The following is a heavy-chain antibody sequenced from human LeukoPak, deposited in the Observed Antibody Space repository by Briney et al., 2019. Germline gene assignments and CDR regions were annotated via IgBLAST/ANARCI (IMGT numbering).Heavy chain of an antibody. Sequence: ASVKVSCQASGYNISTYAMSWVRQAPGQGLEWMGWISTHHGNTNYAQRFQGGVTMTTDTSTNTAYMELRSLRSDDTAVYYCARGSSSMAASGTWIYYYYYMDVWGKGTTVIVSS. V-gene: IGHV1-18*01. J-gene: IGHJ6*03. CDR1: GYNISTYA. CDR3: ARGSSSMAASGTWIYYYYYMDV. CDR2: ISTHHGNT. D-gene: IGHD6-13*01.